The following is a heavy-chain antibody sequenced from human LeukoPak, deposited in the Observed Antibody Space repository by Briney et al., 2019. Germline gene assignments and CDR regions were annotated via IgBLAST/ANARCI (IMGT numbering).Heavy chain of an antibody. V-gene: IGHV6-1*01. CDR3: ARRLTQYDCFDP. Sequence: QTLSLTCAISGDSVSSNSVTWNWIRQSPSRGLEWLGRTYYRSTWYNDYAVSVRGRITVNPDTSKSQFSLHLNSVTPEDTAVYYCARRLTQYDCFDPWGQGILVTVSS. CDR2: TYYRSTWYN. D-gene: IGHD2-2*01. CDR1: GDSVSSNSVT. J-gene: IGHJ5*02.